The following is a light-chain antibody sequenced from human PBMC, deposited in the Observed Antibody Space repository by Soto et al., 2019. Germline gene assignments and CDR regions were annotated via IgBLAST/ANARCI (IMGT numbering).Light chain of an antibody. V-gene: IGLV1-40*01. Sequence: QSVLTQPPSVSGAPGQSVTISCTGSSSNIGAGYDVHWYQQLPGTAPKLLIYGHTNRPSGVPDRFSGPKSGSSASLAITGLQAEDEADYYCQSYDRSLSGCVFGTGTKVTVL. J-gene: IGLJ1*01. CDR2: GHT. CDR3: QSYDRSLSGCV. CDR1: SSNIGAGYD.